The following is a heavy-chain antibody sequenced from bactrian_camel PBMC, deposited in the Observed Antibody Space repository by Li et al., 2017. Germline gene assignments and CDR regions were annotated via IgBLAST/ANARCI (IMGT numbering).Heavy chain of an antibody. D-gene: IGHD2*01. J-gene: IGHJ4*01. CDR1: GSGYKSYC. CDR2: SSPNAVT. V-gene: IGHV3S53*01. Sequence: VQLVESGGGSVQTGGSLRLSCVWKGSGYKSYCLAWFRQAPGKERERVAGSSPNAVTDYADSVSGRFTISKDNAKDSVLLQMNNLTSEDTAMYYCAADQGFVVEVGAFCGQFRHWGQGTQVTVS. CDR3: AADQGFVVEVGAFCGQFRH.